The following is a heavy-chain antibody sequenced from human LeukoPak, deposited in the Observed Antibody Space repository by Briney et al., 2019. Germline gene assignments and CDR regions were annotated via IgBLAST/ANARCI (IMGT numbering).Heavy chain of an antibody. Sequence: SETLSLTCSVSGGSISSRSYYWGWIRQPPGKGLEWIGSIYYSGSTYYNPSLKSRVTISVDTSKNQFSLKLSSVTAADTAVYYCARDYKGYDFWSGQLSALGTYYYYYMDVWGKGTTVTVSS. CDR3: ARDYKGYDFWSGQLSALGTYYYYYMDV. CDR1: GGSISSRSYY. V-gene: IGHV4-39*07. J-gene: IGHJ6*03. CDR2: IYYSGST. D-gene: IGHD3-3*01.